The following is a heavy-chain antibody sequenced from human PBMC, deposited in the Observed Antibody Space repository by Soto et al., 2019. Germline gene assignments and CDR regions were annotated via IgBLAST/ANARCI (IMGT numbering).Heavy chain of an antibody. V-gene: IGHV2-70*11. Sequence: SGPTLVNPTQTLTLTCTFSGFSLSTSGMCVSWIRQPPGKALEWLARIDWDDDKYYSTSLKTRLTISKDTSKNQVVLTMTNMDPVDTATYYCARISVVRGVINNYYYYYMDVWGKGTTVTVSS. CDR1: GFSLSTSGMC. CDR3: ARISVVRGVINNYYYYYMDV. J-gene: IGHJ6*03. CDR2: IDWDDDK. D-gene: IGHD3-10*01.